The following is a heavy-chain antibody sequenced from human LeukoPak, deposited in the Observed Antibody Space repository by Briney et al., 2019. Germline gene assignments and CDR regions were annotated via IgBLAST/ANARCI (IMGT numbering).Heavy chain of an antibody. CDR3: ARGGYSYGYGAY. V-gene: IGHV4-59*01. D-gene: IGHD5-18*01. CDR1: GGSISSYY. CDR2: IYYSGST. Sequence: SETLSLTCTVSGGSISSYYWSWIRQPAGKGLEWIGYIYYSGSTNYNPSLKSRVTISVDTSKNQFSLKLSSVTAADTAVYYCARGGYSYGYGAYWGQGTLVTVSS. J-gene: IGHJ4*02.